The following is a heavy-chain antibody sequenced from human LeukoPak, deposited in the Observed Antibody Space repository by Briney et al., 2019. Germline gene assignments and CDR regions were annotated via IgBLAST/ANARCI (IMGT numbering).Heavy chain of an antibody. V-gene: IGHV3-74*03. D-gene: IGHD3-10*02. CDR2: IKSDGSGA. CDR3: ARDRYYVLDY. CDR1: GFTFSNYG. Sequence: GGTLRLSCATSGFTFSNYGMNWVRHAPGKGLVWVSRIKSDGSGATYADSVKGRFTISRGNAKNTLYLQMNSLRAEDTAVYYCARDRYYVLDYWGQGILVTVSS. J-gene: IGHJ4*02.